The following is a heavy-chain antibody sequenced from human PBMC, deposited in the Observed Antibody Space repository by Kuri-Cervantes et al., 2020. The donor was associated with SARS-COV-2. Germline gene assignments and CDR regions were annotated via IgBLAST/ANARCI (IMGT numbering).Heavy chain of an antibody. J-gene: IGHJ4*02. Sequence: SETLSLTCAVSGYSISSSYYWGWSRQPPGKGLEWIGSIYHSGSVYYNPSLKSRVTISVDTSKNQFSLKLSSVTAADTAVYFCATSPGSYFAPYYFDYWGQGTLVTVSS. CDR3: ATSPGSYFAPYYFDY. CDR2: IYHSGSV. D-gene: IGHD3-10*01. CDR1: GYSISSSYY. V-gene: IGHV4-38-2*01.